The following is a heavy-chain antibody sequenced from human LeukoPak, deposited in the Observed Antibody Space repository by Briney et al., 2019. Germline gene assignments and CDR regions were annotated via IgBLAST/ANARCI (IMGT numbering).Heavy chain of an antibody. CDR1: GGSVSSYEYY. CDR2: TYYSGSS. J-gene: IGHJ4*02. CDR3: ARLSKGRYFDYIFDH. D-gene: IGHD3-9*01. Sequence: SSETLSLTCSVSGGSVSSYEYYWGWIRQPPGKGLEWIGNTYYSGSSYYNPSLKSRDTMSVDTSKNQFSLKMSSVTAADTAVYYCARLSKGRYFDYIFDHWGQGTLVTVSS. V-gene: IGHV4-39*01.